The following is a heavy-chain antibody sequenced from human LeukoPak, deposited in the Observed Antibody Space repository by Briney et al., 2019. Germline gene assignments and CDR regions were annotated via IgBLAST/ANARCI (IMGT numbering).Heavy chain of an antibody. V-gene: IGHV3-74*01. Sequence: GGSLRLSCAASGFTFSRFWMYWVRQAPGKGPVWVSRIDNDGSSISYADSVKGRFTISRDNSKNTLYLQMNSLRAEDTAVYYCAKGKHDYGDYDDYFDYWGQGTLVTVSS. J-gene: IGHJ4*02. CDR2: IDNDGSSI. CDR3: AKGKHDYGDYDDYFDY. D-gene: IGHD4-17*01. CDR1: GFTFSRFW.